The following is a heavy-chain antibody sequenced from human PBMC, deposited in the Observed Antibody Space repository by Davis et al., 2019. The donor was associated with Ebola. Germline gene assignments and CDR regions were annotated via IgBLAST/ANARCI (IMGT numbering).Heavy chain of an antibody. D-gene: IGHD1-26*01. Sequence: ASVKVSCKASGYTFTGYCIHWVRQAPGQGLEWMGWINPNSGDTNYAQKFQGRVTMTRDTSISTAYMELSRLRSDDTAVYYCARELVGGWGFDYWGQGTLVTVSS. J-gene: IGHJ4*02. CDR1: GYTFTGYC. V-gene: IGHV1-2*02. CDR2: INPNSGDT. CDR3: ARELVGGWGFDY.